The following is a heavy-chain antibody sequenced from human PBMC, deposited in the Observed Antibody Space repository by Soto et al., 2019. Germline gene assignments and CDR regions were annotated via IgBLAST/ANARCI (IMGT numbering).Heavy chain of an antibody. D-gene: IGHD3-22*01. J-gene: IGHJ4*02. CDR3: ARTIGVAYDSSGYAY. CDR2: INPSGGST. CDR1: GYTFTSYY. V-gene: IGHV1-46*01. Sequence: GASVKVSCKASGYTFTSYYMHWVRQAPGQGLGWMGIINPSGGSTSYAQKFQGRVTMTRDTSTSTVYMELSSLRSEDTAVYYCARTIGVAYDSSGYAYWGQGTLVTVSS.